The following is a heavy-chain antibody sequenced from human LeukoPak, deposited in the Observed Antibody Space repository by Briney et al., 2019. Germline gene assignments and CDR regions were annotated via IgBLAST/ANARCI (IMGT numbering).Heavy chain of an antibody. CDR2: ISADYGIT. CDR1: GYTFTSYG. Sequence: ASVKVSCKASGYTFTSYGISWVRQAPGQGPEWMGWISADYGITHYAQKVQGRLTMTTDTSTSTAYMELRSLRSDDTAVYYCARDYDLLLGSDGFDPWGQGTLVTVSA. D-gene: IGHD1-26*01. CDR3: ARDYDLLLGSDGFDP. V-gene: IGHV1-18*04. J-gene: IGHJ5*02.